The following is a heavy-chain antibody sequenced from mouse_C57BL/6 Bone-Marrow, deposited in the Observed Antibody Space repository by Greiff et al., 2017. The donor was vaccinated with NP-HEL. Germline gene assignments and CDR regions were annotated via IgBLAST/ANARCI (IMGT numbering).Heavy chain of an antibody. D-gene: IGHD2-5*01. J-gene: IGHJ3*01. V-gene: IGHV5-4*01. CDR2: ISDGGSYT. CDR3: AREGPYSNFLAWFAY. Sequence: EVMLVESGGGLVKPGGSLKLSCAASGFTFSSYAMSWVRQTPEKRLEWVATISDGGSYTYYPDNVKGRFTISRDNAKNNLYLQMSHLKSEDTAMYYCAREGPYSNFLAWFAYWGQGTLVTVSA. CDR1: GFTFSSYA.